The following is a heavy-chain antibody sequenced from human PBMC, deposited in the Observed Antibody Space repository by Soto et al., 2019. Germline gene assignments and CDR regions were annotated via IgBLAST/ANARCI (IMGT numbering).Heavy chain of an antibody. CDR3: ERPSYYDLWSGHSPYGIDA. D-gene: IGHD3-3*01. Sequence: SLKVACKASGGTCSSYAISWLREAPGQGLEWMGGIIPIFGTANYAQKFQGRVTITADESTSTAYVELSSLRSEDTAVSYCERPSYYDLWSGHSPYGIDARG. CDR1: GGTCSSYA. V-gene: IGHV1-69*13. CDR2: IIPIFGTA. J-gene: IGHJ6*02.